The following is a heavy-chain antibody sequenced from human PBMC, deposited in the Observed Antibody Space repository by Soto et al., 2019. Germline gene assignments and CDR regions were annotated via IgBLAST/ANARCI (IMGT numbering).Heavy chain of an antibody. CDR3: ARDPPSGATLDWFDS. CDR2: ISSSGSFM. V-gene: IGHV3-21*01. D-gene: IGHD1-26*01. CDR1: GFSFSSDS. J-gene: IGHJ5*01. Sequence: EVQPVESGGGLVKPGGSLRLSCAASGFSFSSDSMGWVRQAPGKGLEWVASISSSGSFMNYADSVKGRFTISRDNAKNSLYLQMRSLKDDDTAVYYCARDPPSGATLDWFDSWGQGTLVTVSS.